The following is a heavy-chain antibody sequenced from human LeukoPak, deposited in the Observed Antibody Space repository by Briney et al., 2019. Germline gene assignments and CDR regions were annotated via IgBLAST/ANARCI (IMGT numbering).Heavy chain of an antibody. Sequence: GGSLRLSCAASGFSFGTYSMNWVRQAPGKGLEWLSYITSSSSPIYYADSVKGRFTISRDNAKNSLYLQMNSLRAEDTAVYYCASSPSGWYIRWGQGTLVTVPS. J-gene: IGHJ4*02. CDR2: ITSSSSPI. D-gene: IGHD6-19*01. CDR1: GFSFGTYS. CDR3: ASSPSGWYIR. V-gene: IGHV3-48*01.